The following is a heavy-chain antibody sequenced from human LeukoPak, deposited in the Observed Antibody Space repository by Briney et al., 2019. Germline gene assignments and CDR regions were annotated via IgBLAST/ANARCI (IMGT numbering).Heavy chain of an antibody. CDR3: AAGSGWSDY. D-gene: IGHD6-19*01. Sequence: SETLSHTCAVYGGSFSGYYWSWIRQPPGKGLEWIGEINHSGSTNYNPSLKSRVTISVDTSKNQFSLKLSSVTAADTAVYYCAAGSGWSDYWGQGTLVTVSS. V-gene: IGHV4-34*01. J-gene: IGHJ4*02. CDR1: GGSFSGYY. CDR2: INHSGST.